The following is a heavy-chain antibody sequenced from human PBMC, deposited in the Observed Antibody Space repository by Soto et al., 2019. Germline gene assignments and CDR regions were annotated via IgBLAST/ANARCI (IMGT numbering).Heavy chain of an antibody. CDR2: IIPIFGTA. D-gene: IGHD3-22*01. CDR1: GYTFTSFA. CDR3: ARANLSGYPDY. Sequence: GASVKVSCKASGYTFTSFAMHWVRQAPGQRLEWMGGIIPIFGTANYAQKFQGRVTITADESTSTAYMELSSLRSEDTAVYYCARANLSGYPDYWGQGTLVTVSS. V-gene: IGHV1-69*13. J-gene: IGHJ4*02.